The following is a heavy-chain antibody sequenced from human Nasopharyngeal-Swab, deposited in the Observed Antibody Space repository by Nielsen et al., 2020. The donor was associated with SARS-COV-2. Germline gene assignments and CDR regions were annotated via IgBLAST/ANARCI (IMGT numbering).Heavy chain of an antibody. CDR2: MNPNSGNT. CDR3: ASYTTVTTRYDY. V-gene: IGHV1-8*01. D-gene: IGHD4-17*01. Sequence: ASVKVSCKASGYTFTSYDINWVRQATGQGLEWMGWMNPNSGNTGYAQKFQGRVTMTRNTSISTAYMELSSLRSEDTAVYYCASYTTVTTRYDYWGQGTLVTVSS. J-gene: IGHJ4*02. CDR1: GYTFTSYD.